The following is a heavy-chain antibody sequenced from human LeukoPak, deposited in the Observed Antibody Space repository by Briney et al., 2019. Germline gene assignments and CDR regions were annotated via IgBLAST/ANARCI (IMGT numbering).Heavy chain of an antibody. Sequence: GGSLRLSCAASGFTFSSYWMNWARQAPGKGLEWVSAISGSGGSTYYADSVTGRFTISRDNSKNTLFLQMNSLRAEDTAVYYCARRGDGGRSFDYWGQGTLVTVSS. CDR2: ISGSGGST. CDR3: ARRGDGGRSFDY. CDR1: GFTFSSYW. V-gene: IGHV3-23*01. D-gene: IGHD4-23*01. J-gene: IGHJ4*02.